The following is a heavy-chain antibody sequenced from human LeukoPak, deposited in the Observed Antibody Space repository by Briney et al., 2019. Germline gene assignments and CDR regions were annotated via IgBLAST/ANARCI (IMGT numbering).Heavy chain of an antibody. CDR3: ARDTYYDISGYPSWFDP. V-gene: IGHV3-53*01. Sequence: PGGSLSLSCAASGFTVSSNYMSWVRQAPGKGLEWVSIIYSGGSTYYADSVKGRFTISRDNSKTTLYLQMNSLRAEDTAVYYCARDTYYDISGYPSWFDPWGQGTLVTVSS. CDR1: GFTVSSNY. J-gene: IGHJ5*02. D-gene: IGHD3-22*01. CDR2: IYSGGST.